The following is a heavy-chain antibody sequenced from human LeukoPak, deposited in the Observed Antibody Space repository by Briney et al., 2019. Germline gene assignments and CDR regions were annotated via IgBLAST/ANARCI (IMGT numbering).Heavy chain of an antibody. J-gene: IGHJ4*02. CDR3: ARDPDIVVVVAATPGAFDY. V-gene: IGHV1-2*02. D-gene: IGHD2-15*01. CDR2: INPNSGGT. CDR1: GYIFTGYY. Sequence: VASVKVSCKASGYIFTGYYMHWVRQAPGQGLERMGWINPNSGGTNYAQKFQGRVTMTRDTSISTAYMELSRLRSDDTAVYYCARDPDIVVVVAATPGAFDYWGQGTLVTVSS.